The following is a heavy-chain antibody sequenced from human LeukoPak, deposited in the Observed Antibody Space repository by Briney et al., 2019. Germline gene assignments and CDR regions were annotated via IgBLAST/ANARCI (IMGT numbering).Heavy chain of an antibody. CDR3: ARDLALSS. J-gene: IGHJ4*02. V-gene: IGHV3-53*01. CDR1: VVTASSNY. D-gene: IGHD3-16*01. Sequence: GGSLRLSSAASVVTASSNYMSWVPQAPGEGRGCVSLIFSGGSTYYADSVKGRFTISRDNSKNTLYLQMNSLRAEDTGVYYCARDLALSSWGQGTLVTVSS. CDR2: IFSGGST.